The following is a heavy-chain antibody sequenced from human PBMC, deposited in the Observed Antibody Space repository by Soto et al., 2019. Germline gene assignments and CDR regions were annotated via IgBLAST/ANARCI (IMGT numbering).Heavy chain of an antibody. CDR3: ARDTGGGDGMDV. Sequence: SETLSLTCTVSGGSISSGDYYWSWIRQPPGKGLEWIGYIYYSGSTYCNPSLKSRVTISVDTSKNQFSLKLSSVTAADTAVYYCARDTGGGDGMDVWGQGTTVTVSS. J-gene: IGHJ6*02. D-gene: IGHD2-21*01. V-gene: IGHV4-30-4*01. CDR1: GGSISSGDYY. CDR2: IYYSGST.